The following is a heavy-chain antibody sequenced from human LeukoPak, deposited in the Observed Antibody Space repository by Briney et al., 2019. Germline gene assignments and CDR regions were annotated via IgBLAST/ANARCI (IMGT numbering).Heavy chain of an antibody. CDR3: TTVGPRGSSRLGY. D-gene: IGHD1-26*01. J-gene: IGHJ4*02. Sequence: GGSRRLSCAASGFTFSNAWMSWVRQAPGKGLEWVGRIKSKTDGGTTDCAAPVKGRFTISRDDSKNTLYLQMNSLKTEDTAVYYCTTVGPRGSSRLGYWGQGTLVTVSS. CDR2: IKSKTDGGTT. CDR1: GFTFSNAW. V-gene: IGHV3-15*01.